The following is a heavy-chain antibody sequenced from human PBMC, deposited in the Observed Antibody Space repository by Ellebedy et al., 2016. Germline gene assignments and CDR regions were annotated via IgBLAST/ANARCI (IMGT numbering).Heavy chain of an antibody. J-gene: IGHJ4*02. CDR2: ISGSGGST. CDR1: GFTFSSYA. V-gene: IGHV3-23*01. Sequence: GGSLRLSCAASGFTFSSYAMSWVRQAPGKGLEWVSAISGSGGSTYYADSVKGRFTISRDNSKNTLYLQMNSLRAEDTAVYYCAKDFSYCSGGSCYPPVTLFDYWGQGTLVTVSS. CDR3: AKDFSYCSGGSCYPPVTLFDY. D-gene: IGHD2-15*01.